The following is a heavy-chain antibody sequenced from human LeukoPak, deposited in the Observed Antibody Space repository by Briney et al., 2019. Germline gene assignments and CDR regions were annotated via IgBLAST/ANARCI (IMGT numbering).Heavy chain of an antibody. Sequence: GGSLTLSCAASGFTFSIYGVAWVRQAPGKGLEWVANMKQDRIEKYYVDSVKGRFTISRDNAKNSLYLQMNSLRPEDTAVYYCAREGGGMDVWGQGTTVTVSS. CDR2: MKQDRIEK. CDR3: AREGGGMDV. CDR1: GFTFSIYG. D-gene: IGHD3-16*01. J-gene: IGHJ6*02. V-gene: IGHV3-7*04.